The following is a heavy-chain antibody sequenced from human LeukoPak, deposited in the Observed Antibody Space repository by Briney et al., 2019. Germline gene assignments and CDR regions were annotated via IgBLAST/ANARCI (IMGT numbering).Heavy chain of an antibody. D-gene: IGHD3-10*01. J-gene: IGHJ4*02. V-gene: IGHV4-30-2*01. CDR3: ARVSGQRNPAKVFDY. CDR2: IYHSGST. CDR1: GGSISSGGSS. Sequence: SETLSLTCAVSGGSISSGGSSWSWIRQPPGKGLEWIGYIYHSGSTYYNPSLKSRVTISVDRSKNQFSLKLSSVTAADTAVYYCARVSGQRNPAKVFDYWGQGTLVTVSS.